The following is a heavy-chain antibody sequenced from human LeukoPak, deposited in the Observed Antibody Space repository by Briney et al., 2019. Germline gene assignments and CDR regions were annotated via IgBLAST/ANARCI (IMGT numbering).Heavy chain of an antibody. Sequence: GGSLSLSCAGSAFTFSSYWMSWVRQAPGKGPEWVANIKDDGSEKYYLDSVKGRFTISRDNAKNLLYLQMNSLRAEDTAVYYCARDFTKYYDYVWGSYRSPEYWGQGTLVTVSS. CDR3: ARDFTKYYDYVWGSYRSPEY. CDR1: AFTFSSYW. J-gene: IGHJ4*02. D-gene: IGHD3-16*02. CDR2: IKDDGSEK. V-gene: IGHV3-7*01.